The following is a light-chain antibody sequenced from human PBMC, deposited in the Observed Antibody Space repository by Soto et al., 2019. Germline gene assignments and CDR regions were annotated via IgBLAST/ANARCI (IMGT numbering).Light chain of an antibody. CDR3: QKYNSGLIT. CDR1: QGISSY. Sequence: IQLTQSPSFLSASVGDRVTITCRASQGISSYLAWYQQKPGKVPKLLIYGAYTLQSGVPSRFSGSGSGTDFTLTISSLQPEDVAIYYCQKYNSGLITFGQGTRLEIK. CDR2: GAY. J-gene: IGKJ5*01. V-gene: IGKV1-27*01.